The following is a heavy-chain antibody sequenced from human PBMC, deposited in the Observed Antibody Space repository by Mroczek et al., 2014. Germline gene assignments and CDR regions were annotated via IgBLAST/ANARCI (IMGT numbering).Heavy chain of an antibody. Sequence: QVQLQQWGPGLVKPSETLSLTCTVSGGSISSYYWSWIRQPPGKGLEWIGYIYYSGSTNYNPSLKSRVTISVDTSKNQFSLRLSSVTAADTAVYYCASTPLVSSGYFGVYWYFDLWGRGTLVTVSS. V-gene: IGHV4-59*01. CDR3: ASTPLVSSGYFGVYWYFDL. D-gene: IGHD3-22*01. CDR2: IYYSGST. CDR1: GGSISSYY. J-gene: IGHJ2*01.